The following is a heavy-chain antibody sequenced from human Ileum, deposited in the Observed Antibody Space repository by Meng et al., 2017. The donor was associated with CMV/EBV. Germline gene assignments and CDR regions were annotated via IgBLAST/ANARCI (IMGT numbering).Heavy chain of an antibody. V-gene: IGHV1-18*01. J-gene: IGHJ4*01. D-gene: IGHD5-18*01. CDR2: ISGYNSNT. Sequence: QGQLVQSGAEVKTPGASVKVSCKASGYTFTDYAITWVRQAPGQGLEWMGWISGYNSNTKYAQKFQGRVTMTTDTSTTTVYMELRNLRYDDTAVYYCARDGYYPSRVFDYWGLGTLVTVSS. CDR3: ARDGYYPSRVFDY. CDR1: GYTFTDYA.